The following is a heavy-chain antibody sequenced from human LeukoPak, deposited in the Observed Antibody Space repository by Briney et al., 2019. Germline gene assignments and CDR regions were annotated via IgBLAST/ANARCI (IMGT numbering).Heavy chain of an antibody. J-gene: IGHJ3*01. D-gene: IGHD1-26*01. Sequence: SETLSLTCDVYGGSFSDYYWSWIRQPPGKGLEWIGEINHSGRTNYSPSLESRVTISVDTSKDQFSLKLSSVTAADTAVYYCARELWDHRGGFDVWGQGTMVTVSS. V-gene: IGHV4-34*01. CDR2: INHSGRT. CDR3: ARELWDHRGGFDV. CDR1: GGSFSDYY.